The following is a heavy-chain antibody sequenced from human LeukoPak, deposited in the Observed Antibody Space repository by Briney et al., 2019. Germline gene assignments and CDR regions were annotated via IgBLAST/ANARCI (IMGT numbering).Heavy chain of an antibody. CDR1: GFTFSSYW. CDR3: ARSPDIWSGYFFDY. Sequence: PGGSLRLSCAASGFTFSSYWMSWVRQAPGKGLEWVANIKQDGSEKYYVDSVKGRFTISRDNAKNSLYLQMNSLRAEDTAVYYCARSPDIWSGYFFDYWGQGTLVTVSS. D-gene: IGHD3-3*01. CDR2: IKQDGSEK. V-gene: IGHV3-7*01. J-gene: IGHJ4*02.